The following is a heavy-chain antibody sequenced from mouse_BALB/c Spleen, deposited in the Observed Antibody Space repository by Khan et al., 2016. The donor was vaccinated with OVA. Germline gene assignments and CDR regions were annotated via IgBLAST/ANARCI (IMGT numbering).Heavy chain of an antibody. CDR2: IWSAGST. V-gene: IGHV2-2*02. CDR3: ARRGYDYGRGALFAY. D-gene: IGHD2-4*01. J-gene: IGHJ3*01. CDR1: GFSLDKYS. Sequence: QVQLKESGPGLVAPSQSLSITCTVSGFSLDKYSIHWIRQSPGKGLEWLGVIWSAGSTDYNAAFISRLTITKDNSWSQVFFQVNSLQPNDNAIYYCARRGYDYGRGALFAYWGQGTLVTVSA.